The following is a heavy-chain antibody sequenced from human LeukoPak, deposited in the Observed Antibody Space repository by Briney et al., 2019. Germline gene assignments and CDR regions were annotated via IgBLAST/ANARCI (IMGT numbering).Heavy chain of an antibody. CDR3: AKEIAAAANWFDP. CDR2: ISSSGSTI. J-gene: IGHJ5*02. Sequence: GGSLRLSCAASGFTFSDYYMSWIRQAPGKGLEWVSYISSSGSTIYYADSVKGRFTISRDNSKNTLYLQMNRLRAEDTAVYYCAKEIAAAANWFDPWGQGTLVTVPS. CDR1: GFTFSDYY. V-gene: IGHV3-11*04. D-gene: IGHD6-13*01.